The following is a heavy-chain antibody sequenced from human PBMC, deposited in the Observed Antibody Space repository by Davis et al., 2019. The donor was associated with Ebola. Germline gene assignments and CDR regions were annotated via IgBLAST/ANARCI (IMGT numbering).Heavy chain of an antibody. CDR2: IRYDGSNK. J-gene: IGHJ4*02. Sequence: GESLKISCAASGFTFSSYDMHWVRQAPGKGLEWVAFIRYDGSNKYYVDSVKGRFTISRDNSKNTLYLQMNSLRAEDTAVYYCANRGGYCSGGSCYSDYWGQGTLVTVSS. V-gene: IGHV3-30*02. CDR1: GFTFSSYD. CDR3: ANRGGYCSGGSCYSDY. D-gene: IGHD2-15*01.